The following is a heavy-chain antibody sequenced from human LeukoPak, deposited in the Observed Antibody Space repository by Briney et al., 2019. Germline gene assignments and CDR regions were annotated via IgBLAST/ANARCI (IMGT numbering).Heavy chain of an antibody. CDR3: ARDRGSVGVYGMDV. CDR1: GFTFSSYG. J-gene: IGHJ6*02. V-gene: IGHV3-33*01. CDR2: IWYDGSNK. D-gene: IGHD2-15*01. Sequence: GGSLRLSCAASGFTFSSYGMHWVRQAPGKGLEWVAVIWYDGSNKYYADSVKGRFTISRDNSKNTLYLQMNSLRAADTAVYYCARDRGSVGVYGMDVWGQGTTVTVSS.